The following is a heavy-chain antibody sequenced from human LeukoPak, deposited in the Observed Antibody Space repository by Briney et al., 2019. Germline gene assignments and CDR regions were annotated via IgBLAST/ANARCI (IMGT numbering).Heavy chain of an antibody. V-gene: IGHV1-2*02. Sequence: ASVKVSCKASGYTFTGYYMHWVRQAPGQGLEWMGWVNPNNGGTNYAQKFQGRVTMTRDTSINTGYMELSRLRSDDTAVYYCATAPRYSSSRPPFDYWGHGTLAIVSS. D-gene: IGHD6-13*01. J-gene: IGHJ4*01. CDR2: VNPNNGGT. CDR1: GYTFTGYY. CDR3: ATAPRYSSSRPPFDY.